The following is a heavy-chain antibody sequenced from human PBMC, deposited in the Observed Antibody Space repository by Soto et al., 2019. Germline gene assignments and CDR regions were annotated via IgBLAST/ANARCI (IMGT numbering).Heavy chain of an antibody. V-gene: IGHV3-23*01. J-gene: IGHJ4*02. CDR2: ISGSGDFT. CDR1: GFTFSNYA. D-gene: IGHD3-10*01. Sequence: PVGSLRLSCAASGFTFSNYAISWVRQTPGKGLEWVSVISGSGDFTYYADSVKGRFTISRDNPKNTIYLQMNSLRAEDTAVYYCAKGFYGSGSYYNERAFDSWGQGTLVTVSS. CDR3: AKGFYGSGSYYNERAFDS.